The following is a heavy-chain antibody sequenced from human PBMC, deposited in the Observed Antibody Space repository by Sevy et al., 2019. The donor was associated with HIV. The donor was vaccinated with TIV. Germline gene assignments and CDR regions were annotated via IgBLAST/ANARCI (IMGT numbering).Heavy chain of an antibody. Sequence: ASVKVSCKAPGYTFTSYYMHWVRQAPGQGLEWMGIINPSGGSTSYAQKFQGRVTMTRDTSTSTVYMELSSLRSEDTAVYYCARDFMVRGVISHVLDYWGQGTLVTVSS. CDR1: GYTFTSYY. V-gene: IGHV1-46*01. CDR2: INPSGGST. J-gene: IGHJ4*02. D-gene: IGHD3-10*01. CDR3: ARDFMVRGVISHVLDY.